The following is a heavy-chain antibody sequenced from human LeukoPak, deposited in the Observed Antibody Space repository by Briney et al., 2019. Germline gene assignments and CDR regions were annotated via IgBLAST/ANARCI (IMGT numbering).Heavy chain of an antibody. CDR2: ISGSGGSI. Sequence: GGSLRLSCAASGFTFSSYAMSWVRQAPGKGLEWVSAISGSGGSIYYADSVKGRFTISRDNSKNTLYLQMNSLRAEDTAVYYCAKDFGSGSYDYYYMDVWGKGTTVTVSS. D-gene: IGHD3-10*01. J-gene: IGHJ6*03. CDR1: GFTFSSYA. V-gene: IGHV3-23*01. CDR3: AKDFGSGSYDYYYMDV.